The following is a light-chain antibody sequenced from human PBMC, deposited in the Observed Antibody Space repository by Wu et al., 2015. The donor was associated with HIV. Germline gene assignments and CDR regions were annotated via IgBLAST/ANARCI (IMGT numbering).Light chain of an antibody. J-gene: IGKJ1*01. CDR1: QSVSGD. Sequence: EIVMTQSPAALSVSPGERATLSCRASQSVSGDLAWYQQKPGQAPRLLIYGASTRATGIPARFSGSGSGTEFTLTISSMQPEDFAVYYCQQYNNWPPWTFGQGTRVEMK. CDR3: QQYNNWPPWT. CDR2: GAS. V-gene: IGKV3-15*01.